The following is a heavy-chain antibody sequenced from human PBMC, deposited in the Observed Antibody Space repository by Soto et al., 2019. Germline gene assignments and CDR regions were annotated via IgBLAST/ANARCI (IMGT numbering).Heavy chain of an antibody. CDR3: ARESTVTTRHYYSYGMDV. D-gene: IGHD4-17*01. CDR1: GFTFSSYA. J-gene: IGHJ6*02. CDR2: ISYDGSNK. V-gene: IGHV3-30-3*01. Sequence: QVQLVESGGGVVQPGRSLRLSCAASGFTFSSYAMHWVRQAPGKGLEWVAVISYDGSNKYYADSVKGRFTISRDNSKNTLYLQMNSLRAEDTAVYYCARESTVTTRHYYSYGMDVWGQGTTVTVSS.